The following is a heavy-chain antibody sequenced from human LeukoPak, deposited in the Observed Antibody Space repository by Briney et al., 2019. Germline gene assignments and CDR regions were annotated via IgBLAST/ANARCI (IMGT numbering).Heavy chain of an antibody. CDR3: ARDRSNYDILTGPAYGMDV. J-gene: IGHJ6*02. V-gene: IGHV4-59*01. CDR2: IYYSGST. D-gene: IGHD3-9*01. Sequence: SETLSLTCTVSGGSISSYYWSWIRQPPGKGLEWIGYIYYSGSTNYNPSLKSRVTISIDTSKNQFSLKLSSVTAADTAVYYCARDRSNYDILTGPAYGMDVWGQGTTVTVSS. CDR1: GGSISSYY.